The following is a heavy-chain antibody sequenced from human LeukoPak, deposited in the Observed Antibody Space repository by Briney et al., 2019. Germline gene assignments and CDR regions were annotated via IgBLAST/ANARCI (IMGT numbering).Heavy chain of an antibody. V-gene: IGHV3-53*01. CDR2: LYSDGNT. D-gene: IGHD6-13*01. J-gene: IGHJ4*02. Sequence: GGSLRLSCAASGFTVITNDMTWVRQAPGKGLEWVSVLYSDGNTKYADSVQGRFTISRDNSKNTLYLEMNSLSPDDTAVYYCAKDWMSSWYYFDYWGQGTLVTVSS. CDR3: AKDWMSSWYYFDY. CDR1: GFTVITND.